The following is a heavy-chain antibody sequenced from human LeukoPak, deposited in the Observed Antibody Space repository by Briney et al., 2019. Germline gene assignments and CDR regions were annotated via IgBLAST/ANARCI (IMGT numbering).Heavy chain of an antibody. CDR2: IIPIFGTA. J-gene: IGHJ6*03. CDR1: GGTFSSYA. D-gene: IGHD4-17*01. V-gene: IGHV1-69*05. Sequence: SVKVSCKASGGTFSSYAISWVRQAPGQGLEWMGRIIPIFGTANYAQKFQGRVTITTDESTSTAYMELSSLRSEDTAVYYCARESGVGDYSYYYYYYYMDVWGKGTTVTVSS. CDR3: ARESGVGDYSYYYYYYYMDV.